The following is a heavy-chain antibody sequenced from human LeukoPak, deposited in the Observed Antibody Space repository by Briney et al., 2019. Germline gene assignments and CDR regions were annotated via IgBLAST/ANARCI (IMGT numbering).Heavy chain of an antibody. Sequence: PGGSLRLSCAASGFTFSSYWMIWVRQAPGKGLEWVANIKQDGSEKYYVDSVKGRFTISRDNAKNSLYLQMNSLRAEDTAVYYCARETGYSSGWYGDYYYYMDVWGKGTTVTVSS. CDR1: GFTFSSYW. CDR2: IKQDGSEK. V-gene: IGHV3-7*01. J-gene: IGHJ6*03. D-gene: IGHD6-19*01. CDR3: ARETGYSSGWYGDYYYYMDV.